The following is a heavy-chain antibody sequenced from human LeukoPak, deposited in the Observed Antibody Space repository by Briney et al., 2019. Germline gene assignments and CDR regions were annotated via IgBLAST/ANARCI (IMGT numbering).Heavy chain of an antibody. J-gene: IGHJ4*02. CDR2: ITASGGST. D-gene: IGHD3-3*01. V-gene: IGHV3-23*01. CDR3: AKGLGFWSGYYTPFDY. CDR1: GFTFSSYA. Sequence: PGGSLRLSCAASGFTFSSYAMSWVRQTPGKGLEWVSGITASGGSTYHADSVKGRFTISRDNPINTLNLQMNNQRAEDTAIYYCAKGLGFWSGYYTPFDYWGQGSSVTVSS.